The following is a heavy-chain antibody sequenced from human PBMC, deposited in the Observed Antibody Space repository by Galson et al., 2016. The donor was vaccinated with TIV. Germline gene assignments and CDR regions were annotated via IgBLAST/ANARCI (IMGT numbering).Heavy chain of an antibody. CDR3: SRVVTIFGVVIPYNGMDV. CDR2: IWYDGSKK. CDR1: GFSFGTYG. V-gene: IGHV3-33*01. D-gene: IGHD3-3*01. J-gene: IGHJ6*02. Sequence: SLRLSCAASGFSFGTYGMHWVRQAPGKGLEWVAVIWYDGSKKYYGDSVKGRFTISRDNSKNTLYLQMNSLRAEDTAVYYCSRVVTIFGVVIPYNGMDVWGQGTTVTVSS.